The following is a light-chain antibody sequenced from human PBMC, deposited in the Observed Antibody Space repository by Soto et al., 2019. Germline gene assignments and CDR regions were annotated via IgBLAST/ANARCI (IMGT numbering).Light chain of an antibody. CDR2: GTS. CDR1: QSVSSSY. Sequence: EIVLTQSPGTLSLSPGERATLSCRASQSVSSSYLAWYQQKPGQAPRLLFYGTSNRATGIPDRFSAGGSGTDFTLTISRLEPEDLAVYYCQQYGRSPPWTFGQGTKVDIK. CDR3: QQYGRSPPWT. J-gene: IGKJ1*01. V-gene: IGKV3-20*01.